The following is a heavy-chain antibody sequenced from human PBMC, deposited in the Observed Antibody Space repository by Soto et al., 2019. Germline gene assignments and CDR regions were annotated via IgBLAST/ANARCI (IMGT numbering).Heavy chain of an antibody. V-gene: IGHV1-18*01. J-gene: IGHJ4*02. CDR1: GYTFTNYG. CDR2: IGGYKGNT. Sequence: QVQLVQSGAEVREPGASVKVSCKASGYTFTNYGVSWVRQAPGQGLEWMGWIGGYKGNTNYAQKLQGRVTLTTDTSTSTAYMELRSLRSDDTDVYYCAPHTLDTGMPSGYWGQGTLVTVSS. CDR3: APHTLDTGMPSGY. D-gene: IGHD5-18*01.